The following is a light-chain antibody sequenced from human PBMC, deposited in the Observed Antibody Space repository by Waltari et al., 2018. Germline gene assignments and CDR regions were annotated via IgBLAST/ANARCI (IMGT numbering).Light chain of an antibody. CDR2: ATS. V-gene: IGKV1-17*01. Sequence: DIQMTQSPSSLSASVGDTVTITCRASQGISSYLNWFQQKPGKAPKVLIYATSNLESGVPSRFIGSGSGTEFTLTISSLQPEDFAAYYCLQHNSYPRTFGQGTKVEIK. CDR1: QGISSY. CDR3: LQHNSYPRT. J-gene: IGKJ1*01.